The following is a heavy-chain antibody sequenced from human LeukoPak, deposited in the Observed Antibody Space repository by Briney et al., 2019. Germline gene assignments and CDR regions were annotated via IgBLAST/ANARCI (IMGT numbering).Heavy chain of an antibody. Sequence: PGGSLRLSCAASWFTVSSNYMSWVRQAPGKGLEWVSVIYIGGSTYYADSVQRRFTISSDNSKNTMYLQLKSLRAEDTAVYYCARASKGYYDFWSGPYYFDYWGQGTLVTVSS. CDR2: IYIGGST. J-gene: IGHJ4*02. CDR1: WFTVSSNY. V-gene: IGHV3-53*01. CDR3: ARASKGYYDFWSGPYYFDY. D-gene: IGHD3-3*01.